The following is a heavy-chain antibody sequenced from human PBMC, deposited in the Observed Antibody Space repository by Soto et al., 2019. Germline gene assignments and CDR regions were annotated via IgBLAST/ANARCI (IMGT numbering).Heavy chain of an antibody. J-gene: IGHJ4*02. V-gene: IGHV3-30*18. CDR1: GFTFSSYG. D-gene: IGHD5-12*01. CDR2: ISYDGSNK. CDR3: AKVKWLRSITQCDY. Sequence: PGGSLRLSCAASGFTFSSYGMHWVRQAPGKGLEWVAVISYDGSNKYYADSVKGRFTISRDNSKNTLYLQMNSLRAEDTAVYYCAKVKWLRSITQCDYWGQGTLVTVSS.